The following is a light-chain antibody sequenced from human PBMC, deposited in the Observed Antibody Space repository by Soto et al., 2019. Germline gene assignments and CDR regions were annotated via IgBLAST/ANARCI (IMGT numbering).Light chain of an antibody. Sequence: QSALTQPASVSGSPGQSITISCTGTSSDIGAYNYVSWYQQYPGRAPKLMIYEVNNRPSGVSNRFSGSKSGNTASLTISGLQAEDEADYYCGLFTTSSTYVVGAGTKVTV. CDR3: GLFTTSSTYV. V-gene: IGLV2-14*01. CDR1: SSDIGAYNY. J-gene: IGLJ1*01. CDR2: EVN.